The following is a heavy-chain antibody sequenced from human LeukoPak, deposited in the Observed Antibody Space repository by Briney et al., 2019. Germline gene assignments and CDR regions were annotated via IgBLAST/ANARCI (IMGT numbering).Heavy chain of an antibody. CDR3: ARYYYDSSGYYYVRDWFDP. D-gene: IGHD3-22*01. J-gene: IGHJ5*02. CDR1: GGSFSGYY. V-gene: IGHV4-34*01. Sequence: SETLSLTSAVYGGSFSGYYWSWIRQPPGKGLEWIGEINHSGSTNYNPSLKSRVTISVDRSKNQFSLKLSSVTAADTAVYYCARYYYDSSGYYYVRDWFDPWGQGTLVTVSS. CDR2: INHSGST.